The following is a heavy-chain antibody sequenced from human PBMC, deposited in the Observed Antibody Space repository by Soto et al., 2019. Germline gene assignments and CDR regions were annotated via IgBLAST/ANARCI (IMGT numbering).Heavy chain of an antibody. D-gene: IGHD4-17*01. CDR2: IYPGDSDT. CDR1: VGKVSRSW. Sequence: LKRSEEGCVGKVSRSWRAWDRQITGKGLEWMGIIYPGDSDTRYSPSFQGQVTISADKSISTAYLQWSSLKASDTAMYYCAREYKKTTSQVYYYYGMDVWGQGTTVTAP. J-gene: IGHJ6*02. CDR3: AREYKKTTSQVYYYYGMDV. V-gene: IGHV5-51*01.